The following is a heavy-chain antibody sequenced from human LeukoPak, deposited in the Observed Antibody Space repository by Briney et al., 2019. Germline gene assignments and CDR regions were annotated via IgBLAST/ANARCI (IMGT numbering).Heavy chain of an antibody. J-gene: IGHJ4*02. CDR3: ARERYFDY. Sequence: GGSLRLSCAASGFTFSTCAMSWVRQAPGKGLEWVSTISGGGRSADYADSVKGRFTISRDNSKNTLYLQMNSLRAEDTAVYYCARERYFDYWGQGTLVTVSS. CDR1: GFTFSTCA. V-gene: IGHV3-23*01. CDR2: ISGGGRSA.